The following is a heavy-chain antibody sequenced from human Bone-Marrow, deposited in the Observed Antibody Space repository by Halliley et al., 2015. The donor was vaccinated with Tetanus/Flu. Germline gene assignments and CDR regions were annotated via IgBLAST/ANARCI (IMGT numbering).Heavy chain of an antibody. CDR3: ARVCKEGTKGGSRAFGLTYAMDV. Sequence: YTKPADSVKDRFTISRDIVRNSLYLQMNSLRPEDTAVYYCARVCKEGTKGGSRAFGLTYAMDVWGQGTTVIVSS. J-gene: IGHJ6*02. CDR2: YT. D-gene: IGHD1-1*01. V-gene: IGHV3-11*05.